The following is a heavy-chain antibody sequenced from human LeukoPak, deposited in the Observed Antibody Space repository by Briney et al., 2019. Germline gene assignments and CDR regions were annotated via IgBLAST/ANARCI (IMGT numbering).Heavy chain of an antibody. J-gene: IGHJ4*02. V-gene: IGHV3-9*01. CDR3: AKSDYYDSSGYYY. Sequence: GRSLRLSCAASGFTFDDYAMHWVRHAPGKGLEWVSGISWNSGSIGYADSVKGRFTISRDNAKNSLYLQMNSLRAEDTALYYCAKSDYYDSSGYYYWGQGTLVTVSS. CDR1: GFTFDDYA. CDR2: ISWNSGSI. D-gene: IGHD3-22*01.